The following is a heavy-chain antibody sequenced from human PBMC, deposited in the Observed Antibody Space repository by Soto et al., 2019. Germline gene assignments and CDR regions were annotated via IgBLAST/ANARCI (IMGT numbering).Heavy chain of an antibody. CDR3: ASGRKWEQTFDY. D-gene: IGHD1-26*01. CDR2: FYYSGNT. V-gene: IGHV4-31*03. Sequence: TVSGGSISSDGHYWSWIRQHPGKGLEWIGYFYYSGNTYYNPSLKSRVTISVDKSKNQFSLNVRSVTAADTAVYYCASGRKWEQTFDYWGQGIQVTVSS. CDR1: GGSISSDGHY. J-gene: IGHJ4*02.